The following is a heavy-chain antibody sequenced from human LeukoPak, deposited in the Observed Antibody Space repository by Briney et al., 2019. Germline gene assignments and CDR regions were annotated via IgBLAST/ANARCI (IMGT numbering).Heavy chain of an antibody. CDR1: GYSFTSYW. CDR2: IYPGDSDT. Sequence: GESLKISCKGSGYSFTSYWIGWVRQMPGKGLEWMGIIYPGDSDTRYSPSFQGQVTISADKSISTAYLQWSSLKASDTAMYYCARRAPLYYYDSSGYYYHAFDIWGQGTMVTVSP. J-gene: IGHJ3*02. D-gene: IGHD3-22*01. CDR3: ARRAPLYYYDSSGYYYHAFDI. V-gene: IGHV5-51*01.